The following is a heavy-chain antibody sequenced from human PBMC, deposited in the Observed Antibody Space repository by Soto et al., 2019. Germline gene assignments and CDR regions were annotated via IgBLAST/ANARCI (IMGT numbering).Heavy chain of an antibody. CDR2: IKQDGSEK. D-gene: IGHD3-22*01. CDR3: ARSRRGYYYDRGLFDY. J-gene: IGHJ4*02. CDR1: GFTFSSYW. V-gene: IGHV3-7*01. Sequence: EVQLVESGGGLVQPGGSLRLSCAASGFTFSSYWMSWVRQAPGKGLEWVANIKQDGSEKYYVDSVKGRFTISRDNAKNSLYLQMNSLRAEDTAVYYCARSRRGYYYDRGLFDYWGQGTLVTVSS.